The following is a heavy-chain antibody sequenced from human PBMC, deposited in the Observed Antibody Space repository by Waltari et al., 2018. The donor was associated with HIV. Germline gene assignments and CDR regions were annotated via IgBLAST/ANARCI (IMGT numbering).Heavy chain of an antibody. CDR3: VRLGSGIYFPTRIDF. J-gene: IGHJ1*01. V-gene: IGHV4-39*01. Sequence: HLQESGPGLLKPAETRSLSCKVSGASIRGGTSDGRLLVQPPGKTLEWLGGFHFSGDTLYNPTLKTRLNISVDSSANQVSLTVASVTAADTAHYFCVRLGSGIYFPTRIDFWGRVTLVIVSS. D-gene: IGHD3-10*01. CDR2: FHFSGDT. CDR1: GASIRGGTSD.